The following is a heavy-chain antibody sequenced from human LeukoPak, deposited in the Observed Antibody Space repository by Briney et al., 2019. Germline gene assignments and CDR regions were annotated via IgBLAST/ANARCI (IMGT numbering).Heavy chain of an antibody. Sequence: GGSLRLSCAASGFTFSSYEMNWVRRAPGKGVGWVSYITSSGSTIYYADSVKGRFTISRDNAKKSLYLQMNSLRAEDTAVYYCASDSDVDHWGQGTLVTVSS. D-gene: IGHD1-26*01. CDR3: ASDSDVDH. V-gene: IGHV3-48*03. J-gene: IGHJ4*02. CDR2: ITSSGSTI. CDR1: GFTFSSYE.